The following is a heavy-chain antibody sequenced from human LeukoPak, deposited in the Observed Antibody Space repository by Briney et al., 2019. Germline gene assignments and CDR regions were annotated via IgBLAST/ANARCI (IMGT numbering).Heavy chain of an antibody. CDR2: IYTSGST. Sequence: SETLSLTCTVSGGSISSYYWSWIRQPAGMGLEWIGRIYTSGSTNYNPSLKSRVTISVDKSKNQFSLKLSSVTAADTAVYYCARVAPYDSSGIGAFDIWGQGTMVTVSS. V-gene: IGHV4-4*07. CDR1: GGSISSYY. J-gene: IGHJ3*02. CDR3: ARVAPYDSSGIGAFDI. D-gene: IGHD3-22*01.